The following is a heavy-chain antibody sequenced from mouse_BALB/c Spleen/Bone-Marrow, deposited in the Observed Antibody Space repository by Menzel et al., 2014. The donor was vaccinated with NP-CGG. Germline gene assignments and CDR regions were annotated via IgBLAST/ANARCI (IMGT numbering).Heavy chain of an antibody. Sequence: EVHLVESGPELVKPGASVKMSCKAPGYTFTDYYMDWVKQSHGESFEWIGRVNPYNGGTSYNQKFKGKATLTVDKSSSTAYMELNSLTSEDSAVYYCARGIYYSNYFDYWGQGTTLTVSS. CDR1: GYTFTDYY. D-gene: IGHD2-5*01. V-gene: IGHV1-19*01. J-gene: IGHJ2*01. CDR3: ARGIYYSNYFDY. CDR2: VNPYNGGT.